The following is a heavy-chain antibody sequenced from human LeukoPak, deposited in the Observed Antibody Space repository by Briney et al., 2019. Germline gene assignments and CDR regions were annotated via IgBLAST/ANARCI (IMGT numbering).Heavy chain of an antibody. CDR2: IKKDGSEE. V-gene: IGHV3-7*01. J-gene: IGHJ6*02. CDR3: ATYDNWVAGDV. CDR1: EFTFSDYW. D-gene: IGHD1-1*01. Sequence: PGGSLRLSCAASEFTFSDYWMSWVRQAPGKGPEWVANIKKDGSEEHYVDSVKGRFTDSRDNAKNSLFLQMNSLRVEDTAVYYCATYDNWVAGDVWGQGTSVSVSS.